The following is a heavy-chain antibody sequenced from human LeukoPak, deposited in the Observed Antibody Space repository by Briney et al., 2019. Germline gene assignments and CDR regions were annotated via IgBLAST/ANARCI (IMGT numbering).Heavy chain of an antibody. D-gene: IGHD1-26*01. CDR2: IYSGGST. Sequence: GGSLRLSCAASGFTVSSNYMSWIRQAPGKGLEWVSVIYSGGSTYYADSVKGRFTISRDNSKNTLYLQMNSLRAEDTAVYYCARVERWEALDYWGQGTLVTVSS. J-gene: IGHJ4*02. V-gene: IGHV3-53*01. CDR3: ARVERWEALDY. CDR1: GFTVSSNY.